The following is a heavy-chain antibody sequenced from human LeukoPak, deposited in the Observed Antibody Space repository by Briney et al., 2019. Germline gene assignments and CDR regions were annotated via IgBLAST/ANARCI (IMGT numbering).Heavy chain of an antibody. J-gene: IGHJ5*02. V-gene: IGHV4-59*01. D-gene: IGHD5-18*01. CDR1: GGSISSYY. CDR3: ARDGDTNNWFDP. Sequence: SETLSLTCTVSGGSISSYYWSWIRQPPGKGLGWIGYIYYSGSTNYNPSLKSRVTIPVDTSKNQFSLKLSSVTAADTAVYYCARDGDTNNWFDPWGQGTLVTVSS. CDR2: IYYSGST.